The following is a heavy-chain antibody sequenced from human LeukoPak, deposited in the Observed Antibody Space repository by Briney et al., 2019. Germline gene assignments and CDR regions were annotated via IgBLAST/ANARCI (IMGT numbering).Heavy chain of an antibody. Sequence: PGGSLRLSCAASGFTFSSYAMSWVRQAPGKGLEWVSGISGSGGSTYYADSVRGRFTISRDNSKNTVFLQMNSLRAEDTAVYYCAKDPQVFGSGWYVTPYFDYWGQGTLVTVSS. CDR1: GFTFSSYA. CDR2: ISGSGGST. J-gene: IGHJ4*02. D-gene: IGHD6-19*01. V-gene: IGHV3-23*01. CDR3: AKDPQVFGSGWYVTPYFDY.